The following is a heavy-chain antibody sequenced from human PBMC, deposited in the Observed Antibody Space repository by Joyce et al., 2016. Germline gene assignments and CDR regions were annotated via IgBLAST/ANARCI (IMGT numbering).Heavy chain of an antibody. CDR1: GYSFTTYA. CDR2: INTNTGKS. Sequence: QVQLVQSGSELKKHGASVKVSCKASGYSFTTYAINWVRQAPGHGLEWMGWINTNTGKSTFAQGFTGRFDFSLDTSVTTAYLQISNLRAEDTAVYYCARAAVLNTGNYFDPWGQGTLVTVSS. V-gene: IGHV7-4-1*02. J-gene: IGHJ5*02. CDR3: ARAAVLNTGNYFDP. D-gene: IGHD1-7*01.